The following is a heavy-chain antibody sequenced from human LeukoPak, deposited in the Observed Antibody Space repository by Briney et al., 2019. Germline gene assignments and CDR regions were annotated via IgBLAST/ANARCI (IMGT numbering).Heavy chain of an antibody. J-gene: IGHJ6*02. D-gene: IGHD3-10*01. CDR1: GFTFSSYS. CDR3: ARYGSGSYSLGYYGMDV. Sequence: GGSLRLSCAASGFTFSSYSMNWVRQAPGKGLEWVSSISSSSSYIYYADSVKGRFTISRDNAKNSLYPQMSSLRAEDTAVYYCARYGSGSYSLGYYGMDVWGQGTTVTVSS. CDR2: ISSSSSYI. V-gene: IGHV3-21*01.